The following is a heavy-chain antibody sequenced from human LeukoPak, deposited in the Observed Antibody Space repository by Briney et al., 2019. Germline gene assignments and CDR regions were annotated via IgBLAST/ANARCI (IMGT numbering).Heavy chain of an antibody. J-gene: IGHJ3*02. Sequence: ASVKVSCKASGYTFINYYLHWVRQAPGHGLEWMAIINPSGGSTSYAQKFQGRVNMTRDTSTSAVYMELSSLRSEDTAVYYCARSRLRDDAFDIWGQGTMVTVSS. V-gene: IGHV1-46*01. CDR1: GYTFINYY. D-gene: IGHD2-21*02. CDR2: INPSGGST. CDR3: ARSRLRDDAFDI.